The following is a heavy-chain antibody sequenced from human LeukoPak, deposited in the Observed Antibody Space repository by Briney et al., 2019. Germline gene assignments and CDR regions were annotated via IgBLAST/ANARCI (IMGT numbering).Heavy chain of an antibody. D-gene: IGHD2/OR15-2a*01. CDR1: GYTFTGYY. J-gene: IGHJ5*02. CDR3: ARGRPSTNRNNINWFDP. CDR2: INPNSGGT. V-gene: IGHV1-2*06. Sequence: ASLKVSCKASGYTFTGYYMHWVRQAPGQGLEWMGRINPNSGGTNYAQKFQGRVTMTRDTSISTAYMELSRLRSDDTAVYYCARGRPSTNRNNINWFDPWGQGTLVTVSS.